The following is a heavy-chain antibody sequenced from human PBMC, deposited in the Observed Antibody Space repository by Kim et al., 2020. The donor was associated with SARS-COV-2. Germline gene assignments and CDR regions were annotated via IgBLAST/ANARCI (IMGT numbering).Heavy chain of an antibody. Sequence: GGSLRLSCAASGFTFSSYAMSWVRQAPGKGLEWVSAISGSGGSTYYADSVKGRFTISRDNSKNTLYLQMNSLRAEDTAVYYCAKETGYCSSTSCNHFDYWGQGTLVTVSS. CDR2: ISGSGGST. D-gene: IGHD2-2*01. J-gene: IGHJ4*02. CDR3: AKETGYCSSTSCNHFDY. V-gene: IGHV3-23*01. CDR1: GFTFSSYA.